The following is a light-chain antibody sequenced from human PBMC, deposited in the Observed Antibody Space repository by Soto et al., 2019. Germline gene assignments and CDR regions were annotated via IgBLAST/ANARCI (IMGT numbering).Light chain of an antibody. Sequence: QSALTQPASMSGSPGQSITISCTGTSSDVGTYNYVSWYQQHPGKAPKLIIYEVNNRPSGVSTRFSGSKSANTASLTSSGLQAEDTADYYCSSYARSSSSTLVFGTGTKLTVL. V-gene: IGLV2-14*01. CDR2: EVN. CDR3: SSYARSSSSTLV. J-gene: IGLJ1*01. CDR1: SSDVGTYNY.